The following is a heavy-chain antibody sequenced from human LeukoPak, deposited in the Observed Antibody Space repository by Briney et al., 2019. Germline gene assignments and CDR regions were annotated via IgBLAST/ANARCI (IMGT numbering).Heavy chain of an antibody. CDR1: GFTFSSYA. J-gene: IGHJ4*02. V-gene: IGHV3-30-3*01. Sequence: GGSLRLSCAASGFTFSSYAMHWVRQAPGKGLEWVAVISYDGSNKYYADSVKGRFTISRDNSKNTLYLQMNSLRAEDTAVYYCARGKRPSEGNYDYVWGSYRTPLDYWGQGTLVTVSS. D-gene: IGHD3-16*02. CDR2: ISYDGSNK. CDR3: ARGKRPSEGNYDYVWGSYRTPLDY.